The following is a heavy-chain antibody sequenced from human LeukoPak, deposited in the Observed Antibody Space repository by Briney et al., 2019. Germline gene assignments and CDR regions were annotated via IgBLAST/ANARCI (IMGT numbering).Heavy chain of an antibody. CDR2: IYYSGST. Sequence: SETLSLTCTVSGGSISSYYWSWIRQPPGKGLEWIGYIYYSGSTNYNPSLKSRVTISVDTSKNQFSLKLSSVTAADTAVYYCAREGWGRYSSSWYGIDYWGQGTVVTVSS. V-gene: IGHV4-59*01. D-gene: IGHD6-13*01. J-gene: IGHJ4*02. CDR3: AREGWGRYSSSWYGIDY. CDR1: GGSISSYY.